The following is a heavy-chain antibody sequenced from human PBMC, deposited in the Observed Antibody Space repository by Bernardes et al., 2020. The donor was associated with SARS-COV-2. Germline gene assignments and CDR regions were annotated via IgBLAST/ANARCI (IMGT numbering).Heavy chain of an antibody. CDR1: GFTFKNVW. CDR3: TTGEGNP. J-gene: IGHJ5*02. Sequence: GGSLRLSCAAFGFTFKNVWMTWVRKAPGKGLEWVGHIKSKADGGTTDYAAPVKDRFTISRDDSKNMLSLQMNSLKTEYTGVYYCTTGEGNPWGQGTLVTVSS. V-gene: IGHV3-15*01. D-gene: IGHD1-26*01. CDR2: IKSKADGGTT.